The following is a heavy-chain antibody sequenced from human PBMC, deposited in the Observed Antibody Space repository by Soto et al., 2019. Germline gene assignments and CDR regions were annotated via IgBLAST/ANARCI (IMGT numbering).Heavy chain of an antibody. V-gene: IGHV3-23*01. Sequence: EVQLLESGGGSVQPGGSLRLSCAASGFTFSNYGMSWVRQAPGKGLEWVSAVSDTGGRTRYADAEKGRFTISSDNSQNTLYLQMLSLRSDDTAIYYCAKTFLARYCSSSIGYYPADYFDYWGQGTLVTVSS. CDR1: GFTFSNYG. D-gene: IGHD2-2*01. CDR2: VSDTGGRT. J-gene: IGHJ4*02. CDR3: AKTFLARYCSSSIGYYPADYFDY.